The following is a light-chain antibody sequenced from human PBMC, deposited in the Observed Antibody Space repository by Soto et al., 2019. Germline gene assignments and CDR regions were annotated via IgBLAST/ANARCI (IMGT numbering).Light chain of an antibody. CDR3: QQYGTSPRT. CDR1: QSVRNNY. Sequence: EIGLTQTPGTLSLSPGDRATLSCRASQSVRNNYLAWYQQRPGQAPRLLIHGASSRATGIPDRFSGSGSGTDFTLAISRLEPEDFAVYYCQQYGTSPRTFGQGTKVEIK. J-gene: IGKJ1*01. V-gene: IGKV3-20*01. CDR2: GAS.